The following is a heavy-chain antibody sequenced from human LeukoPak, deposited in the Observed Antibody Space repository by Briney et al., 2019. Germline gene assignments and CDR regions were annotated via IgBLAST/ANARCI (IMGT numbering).Heavy chain of an antibody. D-gene: IGHD6-13*01. CDR2: ISSSSYT. Sequence: GGSLRLSCAASGFTFSDYYMSWIRQAPGKGLEWVSYISSSSYTNYEDSVKGRFTISRDNAKNSLYLQMNSLRAEDTAVYYCASRAAAAHFDYWGQGTLVTVSS. CDR1: GFTFSDYY. CDR3: ASRAAAAHFDY. J-gene: IGHJ4*02. V-gene: IGHV3-11*03.